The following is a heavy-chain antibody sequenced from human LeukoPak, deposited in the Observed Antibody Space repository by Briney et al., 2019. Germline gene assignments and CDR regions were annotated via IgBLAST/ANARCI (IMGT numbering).Heavy chain of an antibody. V-gene: IGHV4-4*07. CDR3: ARTPAWDYYFDY. CDR1: GSSISSYY. D-gene: IGHD1-26*01. CDR2: IYTSGST. Sequence: SETLSLTCTVSGSSISSYYWNWIRQPAGQGLEWIGRIYTSGSTDYNPSLKSRVTMSVDTSKNQFSLKLNFVTAADTAVYYCARTPAWDYYFDYWGQGTLVTVSS. J-gene: IGHJ4*02.